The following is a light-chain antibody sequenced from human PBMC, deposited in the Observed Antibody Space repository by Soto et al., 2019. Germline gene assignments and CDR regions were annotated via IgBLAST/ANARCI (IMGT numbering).Light chain of an antibody. J-gene: IGLJ1*01. Sequence: QSALTQPASVSGSPGQSITISCTGTSSDVGGYNYVSWYQQHPGKAPKLMIHEVSNRPSGVSNRFSGSKSGNTASLTISGLQAEDEADYYCSSYTSSSTTFGTGTKLTVL. V-gene: IGLV2-14*01. CDR3: SSYTSSSTT. CDR1: SSDVGGYNY. CDR2: EVS.